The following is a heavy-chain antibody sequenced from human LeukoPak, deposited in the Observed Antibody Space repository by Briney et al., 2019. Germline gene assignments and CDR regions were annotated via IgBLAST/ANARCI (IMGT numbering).Heavy chain of an antibody. Sequence: GRSLRLSCAASGFTFSSYAMHWVRQAPGKGLEWVAVISYDGSNKYYADSVKGRFTISRDNSKNTLYLQMNSLRAEDTAVYYCARESLPYGDYRLDAFDIWGQGTMVTVSS. J-gene: IGHJ3*02. V-gene: IGHV3-30-3*01. CDR2: ISYDGSNK. CDR1: GFTFSSYA. D-gene: IGHD4-17*01. CDR3: ARESLPYGDYRLDAFDI.